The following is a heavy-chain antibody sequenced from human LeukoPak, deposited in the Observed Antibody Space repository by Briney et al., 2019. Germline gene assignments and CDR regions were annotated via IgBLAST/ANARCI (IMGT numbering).Heavy chain of an antibody. V-gene: IGHV3-74*01. D-gene: IGHD5-12*01. CDR2: VNSDGTGT. Sequence: GGALRLSCAPSMFTLCIYWVQGGRPTPGGGGVWGSRVNSDGTGTTYADSVEGRFTISRDNAKNTVYLQMNSLRAEDTAIYYCIITLIVATSPYMDVWGKGTTVTVSS. J-gene: IGHJ6*03. CDR1: MFTLCIYW. CDR3: IITLIVATSPYMDV.